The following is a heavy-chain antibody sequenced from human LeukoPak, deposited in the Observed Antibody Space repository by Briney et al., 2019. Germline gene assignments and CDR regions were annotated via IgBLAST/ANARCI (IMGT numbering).Heavy chain of an antibody. CDR3: ARDLYSGYDPYDY. D-gene: IGHD5-12*01. V-gene: IGHV1-2*02. CDR1: GYTFTGYY. J-gene: IGHJ4*02. Sequence: ASVKVSCKASGYTFTGYYMHWVRQAPGQGREWMGWINPNSGGTNYAQKFQGRVTMTRDTSISTAYMELSRLRSDDTAVYYCARDLYSGYDPYDYWGQGTLVTVSS. CDR2: INPNSGGT.